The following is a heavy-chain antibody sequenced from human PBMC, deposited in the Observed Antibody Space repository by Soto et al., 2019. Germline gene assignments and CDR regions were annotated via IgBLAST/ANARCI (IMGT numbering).Heavy chain of an antibody. CDR1: GGSISSGGYY. Sequence: SETLSLTCTFSGGSISSGGYYWSWIRQHPGKGLEWIGYIYYSGSTYYNPSLKSRVTISVDTSKNQFSLKLSSVTAADTAVYYCAREGVAAAGEYGMDVWGQGTTVTVSS. CDR2: IYYSGST. J-gene: IGHJ6*02. D-gene: IGHD6-13*01. CDR3: AREGVAAAGEYGMDV. V-gene: IGHV4-31*03.